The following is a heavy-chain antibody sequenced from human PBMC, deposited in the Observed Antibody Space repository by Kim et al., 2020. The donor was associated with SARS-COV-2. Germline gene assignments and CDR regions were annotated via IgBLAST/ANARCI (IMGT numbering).Heavy chain of an antibody. CDR2: ISYDGSNK. J-gene: IGHJ5*02. V-gene: IGHV3-30*18. CDR1: GFTFSSYG. Sequence: GGSLRLSCAASGFTFSSYGMHWVRQAPGKGLEWVAVISYDGSNKYYADSVKGRFTISRDNSKNTLYLQMNSLRAEDTAVYSCAKVGYYDILNGGFDPWG. D-gene: IGHD3-9*01. CDR3: AKVGYYDILNGGFDP.